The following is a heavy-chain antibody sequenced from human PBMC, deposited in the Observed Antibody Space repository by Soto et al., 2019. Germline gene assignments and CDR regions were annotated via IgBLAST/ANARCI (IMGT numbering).Heavy chain of an antibody. J-gene: IGHJ4*02. CDR3: AREALTTTTFDY. CDR1: GFTFSSYG. D-gene: IGHD4-17*01. V-gene: IGHV3-33*01. Sequence: QVQLVESGGGVVQPGRSLRLSCAASGFTFSSYGMHWVRQAPGKGLEWVAVIWYDGSNKYYADSVKGRFTISRDNSKNTLYLQMNSLRAEDTAVYYCAREALTTTTFDYWGQGTLVTVSS. CDR2: IWYDGSNK.